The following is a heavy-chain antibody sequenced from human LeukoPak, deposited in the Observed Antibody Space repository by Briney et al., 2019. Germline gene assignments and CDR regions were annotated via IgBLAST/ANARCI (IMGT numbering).Heavy chain of an antibody. J-gene: IGHJ4*02. CDR1: GRSFRGYY. D-gene: IGHD6-13*01. CDR3: ARLNYSSSWYFDY. V-gene: IGHV4-34*01. Sequence: SETLSLTCAVYGRSFRGYYWLWMPHPPGKGRECIGEINHSGSTNYNPSLKSRVTISVDTSKNQFALKLSSVAAADTAVYYCARLNYSSSWYFDYWGQGTLVTVSS. CDR2: INHSGST.